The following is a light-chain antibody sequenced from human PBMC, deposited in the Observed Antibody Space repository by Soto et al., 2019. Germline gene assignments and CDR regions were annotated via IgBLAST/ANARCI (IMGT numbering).Light chain of an antibody. CDR2: DAS. CDR3: QQYNSYSRT. V-gene: IGKV1-5*01. CDR1: QSISSW. Sequence: DIQMTKSPSTLSASVGDRVTITCRVSQSISSWLAWYQQKPGKASKLLIYDASSLESGVPSRFSGSGSGTEFTLTISSLQPDDFATYYCQQYNSYSRTFGQGTKV. J-gene: IGKJ1*01.